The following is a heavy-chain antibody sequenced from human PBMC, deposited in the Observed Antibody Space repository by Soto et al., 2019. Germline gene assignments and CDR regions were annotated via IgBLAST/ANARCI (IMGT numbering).Heavy chain of an antibody. V-gene: IGHV3-33*01. J-gene: IGHJ6*02. CDR2: IWYDGSNK. Sequence: QVQLVESGGGVVQPGRSLRLSCAASGFTFSSYGMHWVRQAPGKGLEWVAVIWYDGSNKYYADSVKGRFTISRDNSENTLYLQMNSLRAEDTAVYYCARVVPAENYCMDVWGQGTTVTVSS. D-gene: IGHD2-2*01. CDR1: GFTFSSYG. CDR3: ARVVPAENYCMDV.